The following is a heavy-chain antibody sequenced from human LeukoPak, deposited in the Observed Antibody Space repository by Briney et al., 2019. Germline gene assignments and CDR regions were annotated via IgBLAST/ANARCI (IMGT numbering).Heavy chain of an antibody. J-gene: IGHJ4*02. V-gene: IGHV1-69*01. CDR2: IIPILGTA. CDR1: GGTFSSYA. D-gene: IGHD2-2*01. Sequence: GASVKVSCEASGGTFSSYAISWVRQAPGQGLEWMGGIIPILGTANYAQKFQGRVTITADESTSTAYMELSSLRSEDTAAYYCARSLFYCSSSTCLYGGYWGQGTLVTVSS. CDR3: ARSLFYCSSSTCLYGGY.